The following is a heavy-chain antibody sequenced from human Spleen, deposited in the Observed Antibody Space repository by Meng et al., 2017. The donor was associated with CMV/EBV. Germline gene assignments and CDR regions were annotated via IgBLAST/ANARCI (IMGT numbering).Heavy chain of an antibody. CDR1: GFTVSSNY. CDR2: ISSSSSYI. J-gene: IGHJ1*01. CDR3: ARAGSCSSTSCYTIQH. V-gene: IGHV3-21*01. Sequence: GESLKISCAASGFTVSSNYMTWVRQAPGKGLEWVSSISSSSSYIYYADSVKGRFTNSRDNAKNSLYLQMNSLRAEDTAVYYCARAGSCSSTSCYTIQHWGQGTLVTVSS. D-gene: IGHD2-2*02.